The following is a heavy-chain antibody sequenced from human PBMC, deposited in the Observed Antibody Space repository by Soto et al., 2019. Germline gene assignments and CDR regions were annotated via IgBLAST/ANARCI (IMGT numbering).Heavy chain of an antibody. V-gene: IGHV4-31*03. Sequence: QVQLQESGPGLVKPSQTLSLTCTVSGGSISSTGYFWTWIRQHPGKGLEWIGYIFYSGSTFNNPSLKSRVTISVDTSKNQFSLGLSSVTAADTAVYYCAREAGSGDYFDYWGQGTLVTVSS. CDR1: GGSISSTGYF. D-gene: IGHD1-26*01. CDR3: AREAGSGDYFDY. CDR2: IFYSGST. J-gene: IGHJ4*02.